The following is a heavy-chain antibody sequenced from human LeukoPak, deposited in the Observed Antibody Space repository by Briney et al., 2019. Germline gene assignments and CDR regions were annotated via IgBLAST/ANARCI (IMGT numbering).Heavy chain of an antibody. CDR3: AELGITMIGGV. CDR2: ISSSSAYI. V-gene: IGHV3-21*01. J-gene: IGHJ6*04. D-gene: IGHD3-10*02. CDR1: GFTFSRYY. Sequence: PGGSLRLSCAASGFTFSRYYMTWVRQAPGKGLEWVSSISSSSAYIYYEDSVKGRFSISRDNAKNSLYLQIHSLRAEDTAVYYCAELGITMIGGVWGKGTTVTVSS.